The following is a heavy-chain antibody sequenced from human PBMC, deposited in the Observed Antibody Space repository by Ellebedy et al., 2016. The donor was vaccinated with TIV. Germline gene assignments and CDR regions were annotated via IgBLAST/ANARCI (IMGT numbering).Heavy chain of an antibody. D-gene: IGHD1-20*01. CDR3: ARDSRYNWNDWDYYHMDV. Sequence: ASVKVSCKASGYTFTGYPINWVRQAPGQGLEWLGWINMNTGNPTYAQGFTGRFDFSLDTTVSTAYLQISSLKAADTAVYYCARDSRYNWNDWDYYHMDVWGKGTTVTVSS. J-gene: IGHJ6*03. CDR2: INMNTGNP. V-gene: IGHV7-4-1*02. CDR1: GYTFTGYP.